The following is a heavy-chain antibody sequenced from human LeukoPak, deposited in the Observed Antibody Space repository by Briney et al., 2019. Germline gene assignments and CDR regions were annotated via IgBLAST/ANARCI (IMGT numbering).Heavy chain of an antibody. CDR3: ARSRWGTQQQLVLDSPYLGGWCDP. V-gene: IGHV1-69*13. CDR2: IIPIFGTA. J-gene: IGHJ5*02. Sequence: ASVKVSCKASGGTFSSYAISWVRQAPGQGLEWMGGIIPIFGTANYAQKFQGRVTITADESTSTAYMELSSLRSEDTAVYYCARSRWGTQQQLVLDSPYLGGWCDPWGQGTLVTVSS. D-gene: IGHD6-13*01. CDR1: GGTFSSYA.